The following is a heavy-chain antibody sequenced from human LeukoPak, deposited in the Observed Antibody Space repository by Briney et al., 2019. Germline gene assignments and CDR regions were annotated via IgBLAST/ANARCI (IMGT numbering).Heavy chain of an antibody. Sequence: GESLKISCQGSGYSFTSYWIGWVRPMPGKGLEWMGIIYPGDSDTRYSPSFQGQVTISADKSISTAYLQWSSLKASDTAMYYCARQRDDSSGHFSDAFDIWGQGTMVTVSS. D-gene: IGHD3-22*01. V-gene: IGHV5-51*01. CDR1: GYSFTSYW. CDR2: IYPGDSDT. J-gene: IGHJ3*02. CDR3: ARQRDDSSGHFSDAFDI.